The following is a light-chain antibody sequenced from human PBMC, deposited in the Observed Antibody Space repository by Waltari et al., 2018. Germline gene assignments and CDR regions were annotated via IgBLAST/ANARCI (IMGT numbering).Light chain of an antibody. CDR3: SSYAGSDNLV. CDR1: STDVGVYNY. Sequence: QSALTQPPSASGSPGQSVTISCTGTSTDVGVYNYVSWYQQHPGTAPKLMIYEVSKRPSGVPDRFSGSQSGQTASLTVSGLQAEDEADYYCSSYAGSDNLVFGGGTKLTVL. V-gene: IGLV2-8*01. J-gene: IGLJ2*01. CDR2: EVS.